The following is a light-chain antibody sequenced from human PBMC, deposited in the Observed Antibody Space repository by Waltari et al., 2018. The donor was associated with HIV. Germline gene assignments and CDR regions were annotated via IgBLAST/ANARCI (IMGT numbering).Light chain of an antibody. V-gene: IGLV1-44*01. CDR1: GSNIGRND. CDR3: AAWDDSLNGRM. CDR2: SNN. J-gene: IGLJ2*01. Sequence: QSVLTQPPSASGTPGQRVTISCSGSGSNIGRNDVNWYQQLPGTAPKLLIYSNNQRPSGVPDRFSGSKAGTSASLAISGLQSEDDADYYCAAWDDSLNGRMVGGGTKLTVL.